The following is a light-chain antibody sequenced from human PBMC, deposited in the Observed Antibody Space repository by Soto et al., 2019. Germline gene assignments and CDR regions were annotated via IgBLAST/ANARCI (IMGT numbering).Light chain of an antibody. CDR3: CSYAGSSTLV. Sequence: QSVLTQPASVSGSPGQSITISCTGTSSDVGSYNLVSWYQQHPGKAPKLMIYEGSKRPSGVSNRFSGSKSGNTASLTLSGIQAEDEADYYWCSYAGSSTLVFGGGTKVTVL. J-gene: IGLJ2*01. CDR2: EGS. CDR1: SSDVGSYNL. V-gene: IGLV2-23*01.